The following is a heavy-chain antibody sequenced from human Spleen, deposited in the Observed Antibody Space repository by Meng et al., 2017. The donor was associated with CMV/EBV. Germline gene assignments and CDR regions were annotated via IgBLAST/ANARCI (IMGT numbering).Heavy chain of an antibody. CDR2: IRTGGSHS. CDR3: AKDIPMRRGVTAWFDP. J-gene: IGHJ5*02. D-gene: IGHD3-10*01. CDR1: GFTFDDYA. Sequence: GESLKISCAASGFTFDDYAMHWVRQAPGKGLEWVAFIRTGGSHSFHAESVKGRFTISRDNSNNTLYLQLNSLRAEDTGVYFCAKDIPMRRGVTAWFDPLGQGTLVTVSS. V-gene: IGHV3-30*02.